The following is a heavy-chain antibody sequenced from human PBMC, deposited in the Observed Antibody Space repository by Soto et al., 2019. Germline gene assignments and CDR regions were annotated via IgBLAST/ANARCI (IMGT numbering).Heavy chain of an antibody. D-gene: IGHD5-12*01. CDR1: GFTFSSYG. Sequence: PGGSLRLSWAASGFTFSSYGMHWVRQAPGKGLEWVAVISYDGSNKYYADSVKGRFTISRDNSKNTLYLQMNSLRAEDTAVYYCAKDKEMATITYYFDYWGQGTLVTVSS. CDR3: AKDKEMATITYYFDY. V-gene: IGHV3-30*18. J-gene: IGHJ4*02. CDR2: ISYDGSNK.